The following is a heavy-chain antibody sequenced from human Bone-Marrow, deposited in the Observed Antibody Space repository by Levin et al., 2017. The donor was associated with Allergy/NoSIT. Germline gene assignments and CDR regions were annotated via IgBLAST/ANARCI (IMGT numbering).Heavy chain of an antibody. Sequence: SQTLSLTCSVSGASVATPYWCWIRQPPGKGLEWVGSIYFSGNVNYNPSLTSRVTMSLDTTKNQFSLAVKSVPGADTAVYFCERGGVVVPGAGSLWWFDPWGQGTIVTVPA. V-gene: IGHV4-59*08. CDR2: IYFSGNV. CDR3: ERGGVVVPGAGSLWWFDP. D-gene: IGHD3-16*01. CDR1: GASVATPY. J-gene: IGHJ5*02.